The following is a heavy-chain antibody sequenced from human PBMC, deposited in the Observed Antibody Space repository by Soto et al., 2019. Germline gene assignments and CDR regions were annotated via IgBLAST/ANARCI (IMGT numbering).Heavy chain of an antibody. CDR3: AGVEYGVRGVSINDY. V-gene: IGHV4-30-4*01. J-gene: IGHJ4*02. CDR2: ISYSETT. Sequence: PSETLSLTCTVSGASISTDSSYWSWIRQPPGKGLEWIAYISYSETTYYNPSLRRRVIISADLSMNQFSLNLASVTAADTAVYYCAGVEYGVRGVSINDYCGQGSLVT. CDR1: GASISTDSSY. D-gene: IGHD3-10*01.